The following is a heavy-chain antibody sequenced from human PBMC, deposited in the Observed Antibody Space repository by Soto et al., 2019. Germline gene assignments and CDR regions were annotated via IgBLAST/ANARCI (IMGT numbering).Heavy chain of an antibody. CDR1: GTFSSYA. J-gene: IGHJ4*02. D-gene: IGHD6-25*01. CDR3: TRERIAAVRFDY. V-gene: IGHV1-69*06. Sequence: GTFSSYAMNWVRQAPGQGLEWMGGIIPVLGSTNYAEKFQGRLAITADRSATTLYMELSSLRSDDTAVYYCTRERIAAVRFDYWGQGTRVTVSS. CDR2: IIPVLGST.